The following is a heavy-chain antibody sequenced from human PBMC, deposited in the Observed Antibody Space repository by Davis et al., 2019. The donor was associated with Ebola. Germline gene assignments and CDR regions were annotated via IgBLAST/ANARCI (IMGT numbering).Heavy chain of an antibody. CDR2: IYYSGST. J-gene: IGHJ5*02. D-gene: IGHD6-19*01. V-gene: IGHV4-39*01. CDR1: GGSISSSSYY. CDR3: ARVGIAVAGTGFDP. Sequence: SETLSLTCTVSGGSISSSSYYWGWIRQPPGKGLEWIGSIYYSGSTYYNPSLKSRVTISVDTSKNQFSLKLSSVTAADTAVYYCARVGIAVAGTGFDPWGQGTLVTVSS.